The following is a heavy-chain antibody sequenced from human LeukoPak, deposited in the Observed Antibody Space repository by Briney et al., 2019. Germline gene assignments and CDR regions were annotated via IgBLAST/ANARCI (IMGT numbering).Heavy chain of an antibody. CDR1: GYTFITYG. V-gene: IGHV1-18*01. Sequence: ASVNVSCKASGYTFITYGITWVRQAPGQGLEWMGWITPYNGDTNYAQNLQDRVTMTTDTSTSTAYMELRSLRSDDTAAYFCARVAGVSYNYFDSWGQGTLVTVSS. CDR3: ARVAGVSYNYFDS. CDR2: ITPYNGDT. D-gene: IGHD1-26*01. J-gene: IGHJ4*02.